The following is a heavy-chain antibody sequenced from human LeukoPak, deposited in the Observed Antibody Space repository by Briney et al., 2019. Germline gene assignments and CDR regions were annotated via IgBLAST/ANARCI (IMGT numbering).Heavy chain of an antibody. CDR3: ARGPEGRITIFGVVIYNWFDP. D-gene: IGHD3-3*01. CDR2: IIPIFGTA. V-gene: IGHV1-69*13. CDR1: GGTFSTYA. Sequence: SVKVSCKASGGTFSTYAISWVRQAPGQGLEWMGGIIPIFGTANYAQKYQGRVTITADESTSTAYMELSSLRSEDTAVYYCARGPEGRITIFGVVIYNWFDPWGQGTLVTVSS. J-gene: IGHJ5*02.